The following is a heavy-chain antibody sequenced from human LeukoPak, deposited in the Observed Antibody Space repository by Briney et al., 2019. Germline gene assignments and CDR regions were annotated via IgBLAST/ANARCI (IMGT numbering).Heavy chain of an antibody. CDR2: INPNSGGT. J-gene: IGHJ6*03. Sequence: ASVKVSCKASGYTFTGYYMHWVRQAPGQGLEWMGWINPNSGGTNYAQKFQGRVTMTRDTSISTAYMELSRLRSDDTAVYYCARGVLARVVRGVKNYYYYMDVWGKGTTVTVSS. CDR1: GYTFTGYY. V-gene: IGHV1-2*02. CDR3: ARGVLARVVRGVKNYYYYMDV. D-gene: IGHD3-10*01.